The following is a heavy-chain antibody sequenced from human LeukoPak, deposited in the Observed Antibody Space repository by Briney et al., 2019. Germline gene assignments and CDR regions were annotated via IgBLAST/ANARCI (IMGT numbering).Heavy chain of an antibody. Sequence: ASVKVSCKASGYTFTSYYMHWVRQAPGQGLEWMGIINPSGGSTTYAQMFQGRVTMARDTSTRTVYMELSSLRSEDTAAYYCAREGEVIVTDNLFYWGQGALVTVSS. CDR3: AREGEVIVTDNLFY. D-gene: IGHD2-21*01. CDR1: GYTFTSYY. CDR2: INPSGGST. J-gene: IGHJ4*02. V-gene: IGHV1-46*01.